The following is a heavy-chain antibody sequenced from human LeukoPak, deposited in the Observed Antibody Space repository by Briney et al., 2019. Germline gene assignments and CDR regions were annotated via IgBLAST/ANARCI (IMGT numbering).Heavy chain of an antibody. J-gene: IGHJ4*02. D-gene: IGHD6-6*01. CDR1: GGSISSSNW. V-gene: IGHV4-4*02. CDR2: IYHSGST. Sequence: SETLSLTCAVSGGSISSSNWWSWVRQPPGKGLEWIGEIYHSGSTNYNPSLKSRVTISVDKSKNQFSLKLSSVTAADTAVYYCASSPTEWEYSHTLDYWGQGTLVTVSS. CDR3: ASSPTEWEYSHTLDY.